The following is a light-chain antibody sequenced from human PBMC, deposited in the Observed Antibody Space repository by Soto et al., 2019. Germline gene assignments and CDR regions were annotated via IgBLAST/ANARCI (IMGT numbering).Light chain of an antibody. Sequence: QSALTQPASVSGSPGQSITISCTGTSSDVGSYNYVSWYQQHPVKAPALIISEVSNRPSGVSSRFSGSKSGNTASLTISGLQAEDEADYYCSSYTSTDTPFVFGTGTKVTVL. CDR2: EVS. CDR1: SSDVGSYNY. V-gene: IGLV2-14*01. CDR3: SSYTSTDTPFV. J-gene: IGLJ1*01.